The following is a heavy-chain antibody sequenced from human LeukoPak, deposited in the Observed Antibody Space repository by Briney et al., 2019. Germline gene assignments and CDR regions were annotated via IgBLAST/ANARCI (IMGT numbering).Heavy chain of an antibody. CDR3: AKFSYGDYVA. CDR2: VRHDESKK. D-gene: IGHD4-17*01. CDR1: GFTFSSYA. Sequence: GGSLRLSCAASGFTFSSYAMHWVRQAPGKGLEWVAFVRHDESKKYYADSVKGRFTISRDNSKNTLSLQMNSLRGDDTAVYYCAKFSYGDYVAWGRGTLVTVSP. V-gene: IGHV3-30*02. J-gene: IGHJ4*02.